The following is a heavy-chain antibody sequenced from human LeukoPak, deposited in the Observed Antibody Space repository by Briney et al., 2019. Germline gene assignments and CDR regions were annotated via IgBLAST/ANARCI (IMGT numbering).Heavy chain of an antibody. D-gene: IGHD3-22*01. CDR2: ISSSSSTI. CDR3: ARRPYYYDSSGYYATLDY. J-gene: IGHJ4*02. CDR1: GFTVSSNY. V-gene: IGHV3-48*02. Sequence: GGSLRLSCAASGFTVSSNYMNWVRQAPGKGLEWVSYISSSSSTIYYADSVKGRFTISRDNAKNSLYLQMNSLRDEDTAVYYCARRPYYYDSSGYYATLDYWGQGTLVTVSS.